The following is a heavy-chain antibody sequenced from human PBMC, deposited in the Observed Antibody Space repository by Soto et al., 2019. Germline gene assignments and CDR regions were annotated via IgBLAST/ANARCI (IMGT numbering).Heavy chain of an antibody. V-gene: IGHV4-59*08. CDR3: ARRYGSAIDY. CDR2: IYYSGST. CDR1: GGSIRSYY. D-gene: IGHD1-26*01. Sequence: QVQLQESGPGLVKPSETLSLTCTVSGGSIRSYYWSWIRQPPGKGLEWIGYIYYSGSTNYNPSLKSLVTISVDTSKNPFSLKLSSVTAADTAVYYCARRYGSAIDYWGQGTLVTVSS. J-gene: IGHJ4*02.